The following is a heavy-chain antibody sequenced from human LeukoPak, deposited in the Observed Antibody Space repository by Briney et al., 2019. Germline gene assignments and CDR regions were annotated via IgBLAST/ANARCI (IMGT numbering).Heavy chain of an antibody. V-gene: IGHV4-39*01. CDR1: GGSISSSSYY. D-gene: IGHD5-18*01. CDR2: IYYSGST. CDR3: ARAQRGYSYGYPFDY. J-gene: IGHJ4*02. Sequence: SETLSLTCTVSGGSISSSSYYWGWIRQPPGKGPEWIGSIYYSGSTYYNPSLKSRVTISVDTSKNQFSLKLSSVTAADTAVYYCARAQRGYSYGYPFDYWGKGTLVTVSS.